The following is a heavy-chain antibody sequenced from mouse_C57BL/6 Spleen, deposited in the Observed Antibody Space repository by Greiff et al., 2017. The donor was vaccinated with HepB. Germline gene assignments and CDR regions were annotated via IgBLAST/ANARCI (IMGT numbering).Heavy chain of an antibody. CDR1: GYTFTSYW. Sequence: VQLQQSGTVLARPGASVKMSCKTSGYTFTSYWMHWVKQRPGQGLEWIGAIYPGNSDTSYNQKFKGKAKLTAVTSASTAYMELSSLTNEDSAVYYCTMGYYYGSAMDYWGQGTSVTVSS. D-gene: IGHD1-1*01. V-gene: IGHV1-5*01. CDR2: IYPGNSDT. J-gene: IGHJ4*01. CDR3: TMGYYYGSAMDY.